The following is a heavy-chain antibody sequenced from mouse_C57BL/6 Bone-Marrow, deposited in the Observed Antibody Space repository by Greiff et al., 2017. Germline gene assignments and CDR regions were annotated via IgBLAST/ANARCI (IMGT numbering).Heavy chain of an antibody. Sequence: VQLQESGAELVRPGASVTLSCKASGYTFTDYEMHWVKQTPVHGLEWIGAIDPETGGPAYNQKFKGKAILTADKSSSTAYMELRSLTSEDSAVYYCTRRRGVYYGSSYYAMDYWGQGTSVTVSS. CDR3: TRRRGVYYGSSYYAMDY. D-gene: IGHD1-1*01. V-gene: IGHV1-15*01. J-gene: IGHJ4*01. CDR2: IDPETGGP. CDR1: GYTFTDYE.